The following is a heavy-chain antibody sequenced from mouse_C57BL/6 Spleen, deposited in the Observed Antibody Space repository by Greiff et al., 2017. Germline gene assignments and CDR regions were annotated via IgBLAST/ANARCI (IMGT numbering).Heavy chain of an antibody. CDR2: IYWDDDK. J-gene: IGHJ2*01. V-gene: IGHV8-12*01. D-gene: IGHD2-4*01. Sequence: QVTLKECGPGILQSSQTLSLTCSFSGFSLSTSGMGVSWIRQPSGKGLEWLAHIYWDDDKRYNPSLKSRLTISKDTSRNQVFLKITSVDTADTATYYCARRAYDYDRDRDYFDYWGQGTTLTVSS. CDR3: ARRAYDYDRDRDYFDY. CDR1: GFSLSTSGMG.